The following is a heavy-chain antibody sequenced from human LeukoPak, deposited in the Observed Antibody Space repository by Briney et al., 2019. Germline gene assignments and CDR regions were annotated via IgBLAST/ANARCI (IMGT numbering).Heavy chain of an antibody. Sequence: ASVKVSCKASGYIFTGYYLFWVRQAPGQGLEWMGWINPNGGATRYAQKFQGRVTLTCDTSIRTTYMELSSLTSDDTAVYYCARDRNWNYGGFDYWGQGTLVTVSS. V-gene: IGHV1-2*02. CDR3: ARDRNWNYGGFDY. CDR2: INPNGGAT. CDR1: GYIFTGYY. D-gene: IGHD1-7*01. J-gene: IGHJ4*02.